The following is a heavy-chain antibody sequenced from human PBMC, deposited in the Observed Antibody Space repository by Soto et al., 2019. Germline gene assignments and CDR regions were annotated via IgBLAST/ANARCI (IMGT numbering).Heavy chain of an antibody. Sequence: SQTLSLTCAISGDSVFTNSAAAWNWIRQSPSRGLEWLGRTFYRSEWYNDYASSVKSRININPDTAKNQFSLQLHSVTAEDKAVYYCERDRGRYMDLWGQGPTVTVPS. CDR3: ERDRGRYMDL. CDR2: TFYRSEWYN. D-gene: IGHD6-25*01. CDR1: GDSVFTNSAAA. J-gene: IGHJ6*02. V-gene: IGHV6-1*01.